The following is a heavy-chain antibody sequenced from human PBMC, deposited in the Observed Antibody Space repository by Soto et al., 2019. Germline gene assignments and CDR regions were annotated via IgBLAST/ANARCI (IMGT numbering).Heavy chain of an antibody. J-gene: IGHJ3*02. V-gene: IGHV1-24*01. D-gene: IGHD3-10*01. CDR2: FDPEDGET. CDR3: ATVGFSLLRGIAFDI. Sequence: SVKVYSKVSGYTITELSMHWVRQATGKGLEWMGGFDPEDGETIYAQKFQGRVTMTEDTSTDTAYMELSSLRSEDTAVYYCATVGFSLLRGIAFDIWGQGTMVTVSS. CDR1: GYTITELS.